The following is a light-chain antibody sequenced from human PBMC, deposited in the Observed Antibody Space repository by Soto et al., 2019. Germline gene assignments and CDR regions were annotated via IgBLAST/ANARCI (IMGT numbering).Light chain of an antibody. CDR2: EVN. Sequence: QSVLTQPPSASGSPGQSVTISCTGTSSDVGGYNYVSWYQQNPGKVPKLMIYEVNNRPSGVPDRFSGSKSGNTASLTVPGLQAEDEAYYYCNSYAGGNNVFGTGTKLTVL. CDR1: SSDVGGYNY. J-gene: IGLJ1*01. V-gene: IGLV2-8*01. CDR3: NSYAGGNNV.